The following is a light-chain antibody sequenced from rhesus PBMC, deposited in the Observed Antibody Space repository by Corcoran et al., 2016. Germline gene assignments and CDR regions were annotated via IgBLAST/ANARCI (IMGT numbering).Light chain of an antibody. CDR1: QGISSW. CDR3: QQYNSAPYS. Sequence: DIQMTQSPSSLSASVGDRVTITCRASQGISSWLAWYPKKPGKAPKLLIYKASSLQRGVPSRFSGSGSGTDFTLTISSLQPEDFATYYCQQYNSAPYSFGQGTKVEIK. J-gene: IGKJ2*01. CDR2: KAS. V-gene: IGKV1-21*01.